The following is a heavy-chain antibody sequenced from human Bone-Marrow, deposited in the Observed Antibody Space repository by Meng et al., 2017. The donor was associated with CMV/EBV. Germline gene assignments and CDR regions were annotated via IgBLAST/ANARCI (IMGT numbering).Heavy chain of an antibody. D-gene: IGHD3-22*01. V-gene: IGHV1-18*04. CDR2: ISAYNGNT. CDR3: ARVGDYYDSSGYWD. Sequence: ASVKVSCKASGYTFTGYYMHWVRQAPGQGLKWMGWISAYNGNTNYAQKLQGRVTMTTDTSTSTAYMELSRLRSDDTAVYYCARVGDYYDSSGYWDWGQGTLVTVSS. J-gene: IGHJ4*02. CDR1: GYTFTGYY.